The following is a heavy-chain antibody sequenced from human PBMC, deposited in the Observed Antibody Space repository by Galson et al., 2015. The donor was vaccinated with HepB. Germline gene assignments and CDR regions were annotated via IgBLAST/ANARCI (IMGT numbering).Heavy chain of an antibody. J-gene: IGHJ4*02. CDR1: GFTFSSYG. CDR3: ASLAVVTPGDY. CDR2: IWYDGSNK. D-gene: IGHD4-23*01. V-gene: IGHV3-33*01. Sequence: SLRLPCAASGFTFSSYGMHWVRQAPGKGLEWVAVIWYDGSNKYYADSVKGRFTISRDNSKNTLYLQMNSLRAEDTAVYYCASLAVVTPGDYWGQGTLVTVSS.